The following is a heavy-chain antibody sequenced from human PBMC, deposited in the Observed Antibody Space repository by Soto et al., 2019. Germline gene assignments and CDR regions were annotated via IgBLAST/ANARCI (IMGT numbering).Heavy chain of an antibody. CDR2: ISGSGGST. CDR1: GFTFSSYA. D-gene: IGHD3-3*01. CDR3: ARDHTPPSFWSGYYPTLYYYYYGMDV. J-gene: IGHJ6*02. Sequence: EVQLLESGGGLVQPGGSLRLSCAASGFTFSSYAMSWVRQAPGKGLEWVSAISGSGGSTYYADSVKGRFTISRDNAKNTLYLQMKSLRAEDTAVYYCARDHTPPSFWSGYYPTLYYYYYGMDVWGQGTTVTVSS. V-gene: IGHV3-23*01.